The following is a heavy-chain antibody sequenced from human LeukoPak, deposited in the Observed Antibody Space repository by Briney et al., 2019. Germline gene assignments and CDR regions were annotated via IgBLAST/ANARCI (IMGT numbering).Heavy chain of an antibody. V-gene: IGHV1-69*04. CDR3: ARAPHTRYYFDY. CDR1: GGTFTNYA. Sequence: ASVKVSCKASGGTFTNYAINWVRQAPGQGLEWMGRIIPILDVTNYAQKFQGRVTITADQSTSTAYMELSSLRSDDTAVYYCARAPHTRYYFDYWGQGTLVTVSS. J-gene: IGHJ4*02. D-gene: IGHD4-17*01. CDR2: IIPILDVT.